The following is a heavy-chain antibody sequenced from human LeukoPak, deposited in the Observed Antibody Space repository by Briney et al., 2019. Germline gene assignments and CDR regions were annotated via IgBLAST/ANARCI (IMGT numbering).Heavy chain of an antibody. Sequence: GRSLRLSCAASGFTFSSYAMHWVRQAPGKGLEWVAVISYDGSNKYYADSVKGRFTISRDNSKNTLYLQMNSLRAEDTAVYYCARGPLWLGETYNWFDPWGQGTLVTVSS. D-gene: IGHD3-10*01. CDR2: ISYDGSNK. CDR1: GFTFSSYA. V-gene: IGHV3-30*04. J-gene: IGHJ5*02. CDR3: ARGPLWLGETYNWFDP.